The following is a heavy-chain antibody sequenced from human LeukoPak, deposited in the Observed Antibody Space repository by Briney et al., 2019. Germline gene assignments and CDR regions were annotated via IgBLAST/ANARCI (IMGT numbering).Heavy chain of an antibody. Sequence: SETLSLTCTVSSGSISSTHYYWGWIRQPPGKGLEWIGCIYYSGTTYYNPSLKSRVTISVDTSKNQFSLKLSSVTAADTAVYYCARRWGAFDIWGQGTMVTVSS. CDR1: SGSISSTHYY. V-gene: IGHV4-39*01. J-gene: IGHJ3*02. CDR2: IYYSGTT. CDR3: ARRWGAFDI. D-gene: IGHD7-27*01.